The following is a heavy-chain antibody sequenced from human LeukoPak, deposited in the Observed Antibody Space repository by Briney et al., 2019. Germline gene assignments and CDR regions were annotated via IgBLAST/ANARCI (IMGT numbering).Heavy chain of an antibody. CDR2: INPDGSRE. CDR3: AKEGYSYGSTGGFDY. CDR1: GFTFSTFW. Sequence: GGSLRLSCVTPGFTFSTFWMNWVRQAPGKGLEWVANINPDGSRERSVDSVKGRITISRDNAKNALYLQMSSLRAEDTAVYYCAKEGYSYGSTGGFDYWGQGTLVTVSS. J-gene: IGHJ4*02. D-gene: IGHD5-18*01. V-gene: IGHV3-7*01.